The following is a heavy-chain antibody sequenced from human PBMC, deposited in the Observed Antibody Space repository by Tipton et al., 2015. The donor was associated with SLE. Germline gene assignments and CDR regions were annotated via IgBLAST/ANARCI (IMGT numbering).Heavy chain of an antibody. Sequence: SLRLSCAAPGIPFGSYGMHWVRQAPGKGLEWVAAIAYDESDKDYADSVKGRFTISRDNSKKTLYLQMNSLKTEDTAVYYCTRGAGATPFDYWGQGTLVTVSS. J-gene: IGHJ4*02. D-gene: IGHD1-26*01. CDR2: IAYDESDK. CDR3: TRGAGATPFDY. CDR1: GIPFGSYG. V-gene: IGHV3-33*05.